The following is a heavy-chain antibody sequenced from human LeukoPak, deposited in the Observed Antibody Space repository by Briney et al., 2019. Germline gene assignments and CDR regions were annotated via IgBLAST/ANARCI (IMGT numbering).Heavy chain of an antibody. CDR3: ARDSVSYYYDSSGYYLSY. V-gene: IGHV7-4-1*02. D-gene: IGHD3-22*01. CDR2: INTNTGNP. J-gene: IGHJ4*02. Sequence: ASVKVSCKASGYTFTNYGINWVRQAPGQGLEWMGWINTNTGNPAYAQGFTGRFVFSLDTSVSTAYLQISSLKAEDTAVYYCARDSVSYYYDSSGYYLSYWGQGTLVTVSS. CDR1: GYTFTNYG.